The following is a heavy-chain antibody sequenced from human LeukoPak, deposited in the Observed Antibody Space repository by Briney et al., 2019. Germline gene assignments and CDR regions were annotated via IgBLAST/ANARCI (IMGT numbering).Heavy chain of an antibody. CDR1: GGTFSSYA. CDR3: ARDSDPCGGDCYSGLDVDY. V-gene: IGHV1-69*04. J-gene: IGHJ4*02. CDR2: IIPILGIA. Sequence: ASVKVSCKASGGTFSSYAISWVRQAPGQGLEWMGRIIPILGIANYAQKFQGRVTITADKSTSTAYMELSSLRSEDTAVYYCARDSDPCGGDCYSGLDVDYWGQGTLVTVSS. D-gene: IGHD2-21*02.